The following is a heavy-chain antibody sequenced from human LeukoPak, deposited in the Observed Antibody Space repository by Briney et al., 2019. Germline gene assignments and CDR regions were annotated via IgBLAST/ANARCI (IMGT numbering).Heavy chain of an antibody. CDR3: ARDSDYGGSSALDY. Sequence: GASVKVSCKASGYTFTSYAMNWVRQAPGQGLEWMGWINTNTGNPTHAQGFTGRFVFSLDTSVSTAYLQISSLKAEDTAVYYCARDSDYGGSSALDYWGQGTLVTVSS. J-gene: IGHJ4*02. CDR2: INTNTGNP. CDR1: GYTFTSYA. D-gene: IGHD4-23*01. V-gene: IGHV7-4-1*02.